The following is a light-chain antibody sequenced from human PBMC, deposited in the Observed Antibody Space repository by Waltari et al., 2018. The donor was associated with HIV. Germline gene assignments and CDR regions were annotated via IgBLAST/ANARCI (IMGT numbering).Light chain of an antibody. CDR1: SSDVGSYYR. Sequence: QSALTQPPSVSGSPDQTVTIPCPGTSSDVGSYYRVAWYQQPPGTAPKLIYEVGNRPSGVPHRFSGSKSGNTASLTISGLQAEDEADYYCSSYTSSSTLVFGGGTKLTVL. V-gene: IGLV2-18*02. CDR2: EVG. CDR3: SSYTSSSTLV. J-gene: IGLJ2*01.